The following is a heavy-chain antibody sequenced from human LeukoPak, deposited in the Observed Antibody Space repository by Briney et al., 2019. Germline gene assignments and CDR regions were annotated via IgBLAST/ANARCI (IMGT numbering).Heavy chain of an antibody. Sequence: PSETLSLTCAVYGGPFSGYYLSWIRQPPGKGREWIGEINHSGSTNYNPSLKSRVTISVDTSKNRFSLKLSSVTAADTAVYYCARRNYYDSSGYYYFDYWGQGTLVTVSS. CDR2: INHSGST. CDR1: GGPFSGYY. CDR3: ARRNYYDSSGYYYFDY. J-gene: IGHJ4*02. V-gene: IGHV4-34*01. D-gene: IGHD3-22*01.